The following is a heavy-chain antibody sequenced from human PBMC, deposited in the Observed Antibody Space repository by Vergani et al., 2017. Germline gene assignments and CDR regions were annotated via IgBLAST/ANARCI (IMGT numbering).Heavy chain of an antibody. J-gene: IGHJ6*02. CDR3: ARDQFRRWGSGSYYRLYYYYYYGMDV. Sequence: QVQLQESGPGLVKPSQTLSLTCTVSGGSISSGDYYWSWIRQPPGKGLEWIGYIYYSVSTYYNPSLKSRVTISVDTSKNQFSLKLSSVTAADTAVYYCARDQFRRWGSGSYYRLYYYYYYGMDVWGQGTTVTVSS. CDR1: GGSISSGDYY. V-gene: IGHV4-30-4*08. CDR2: IYYSVST. D-gene: IGHD3-10*01.